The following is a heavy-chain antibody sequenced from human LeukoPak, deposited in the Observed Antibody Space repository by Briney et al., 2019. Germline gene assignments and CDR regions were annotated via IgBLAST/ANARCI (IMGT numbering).Heavy chain of an antibody. D-gene: IGHD6-19*01. Sequence: PSETLSLTCTVSGGSMSNHYWSWIRQPPGKGLEWIGYIHYSGTTDYNSSLKSRVTISLDTSKNHFSLKLSSVTAADTAVYHCARGGWANDYWGQGTLVTVSS. CDR3: ARGGWANDY. J-gene: IGHJ4*02. V-gene: IGHV4-59*11. CDR2: IHYSGTT. CDR1: GGSMSNHY.